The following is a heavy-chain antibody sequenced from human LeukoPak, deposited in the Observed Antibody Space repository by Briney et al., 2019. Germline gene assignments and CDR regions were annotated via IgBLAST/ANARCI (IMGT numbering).Heavy chain of an antibody. D-gene: IGHD3-22*01. J-gene: IGHJ6*02. CDR2: INPNSGGT. Sequence: ASVTVSFMASRYTFTHYYMHWVRQAPGQELEWMGWINPNSGGTNYAQKFQGRVTMTKDTSISTAYMELSRLRSDDTAVYYCARDLDDSSGYEPYRVWGQVTTVTV. CDR1: RYTFTHYY. V-gene: IGHV1-2*02. CDR3: ARDLDDSSGYEPYRV.